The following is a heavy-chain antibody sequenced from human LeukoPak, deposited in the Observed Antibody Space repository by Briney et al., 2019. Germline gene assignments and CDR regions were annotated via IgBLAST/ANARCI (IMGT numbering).Heavy chain of an antibody. Sequence: PGGPLRLSCAASGFTFSSYWMSWVRKAPGKGLEWVAVISHDGSNKYYGDSVKGRFTISRDNSKNTVYLQMNSLRDEDTAVYYCVKDWGSFFASGSSYFDSWGQGTLVTVSS. CDR3: VKDWGSFFASGSSYFDS. J-gene: IGHJ4*02. V-gene: IGHV3-30*18. CDR2: ISHDGSNK. CDR1: GFTFSSYW. D-gene: IGHD3-10*01.